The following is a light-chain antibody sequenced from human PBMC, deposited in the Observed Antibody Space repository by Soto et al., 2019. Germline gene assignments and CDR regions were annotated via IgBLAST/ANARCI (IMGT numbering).Light chain of an antibody. CDR3: HQRNK. V-gene: IGKV3D-20*02. CDR2: AAS. Sequence: IVLTQSPGTLSLSPGERGTLSCSASQSISSSDLAWYQHRPGQAPRLLIYAASSRATGIPVRFSGSGSGTDFTLSISSLEPEDFGVYFCHQRNKFGQGTRL. J-gene: IGKJ5*01. CDR1: QSISSSD.